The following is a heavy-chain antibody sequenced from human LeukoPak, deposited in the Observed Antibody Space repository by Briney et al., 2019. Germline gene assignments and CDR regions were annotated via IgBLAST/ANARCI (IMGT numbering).Heavy chain of an antibody. V-gene: IGHV4-34*01. J-gene: IGHJ6*02. CDR1: GGSFSGYY. CDR3: ARSSRGYGDRRPNYGMDV. Sequence: PSETLSLTCAVYGGSFSGYYWSWISQPPGKGLEWIGEINHSGGTNYNPSLKSRVTISVDTSKNQFSLKLSSVTAADTAVYYCARSSRGYGDRRPNYGMDVWGQGTTVTVSS. CDR2: INHSGGT. D-gene: IGHD4-17*01.